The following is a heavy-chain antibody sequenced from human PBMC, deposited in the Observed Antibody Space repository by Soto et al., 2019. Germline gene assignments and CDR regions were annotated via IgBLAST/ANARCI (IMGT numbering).Heavy chain of an antibody. CDR3: AGHGRIAARKYYYYGMDV. D-gene: IGHD6-6*01. Sequence: SETLSLTCAVYGGSFSGYYWSWIRQPPGKGLEWIGEINHSGSTNYNLSLKSRVTISVDTSKNQFSLKLSSVTAADTAVYYCAGHGRIAARKYYYYGMDVWGQGTTVTVSS. V-gene: IGHV4-34*01. CDR2: INHSGST. CDR1: GGSFSGYY. J-gene: IGHJ6*02.